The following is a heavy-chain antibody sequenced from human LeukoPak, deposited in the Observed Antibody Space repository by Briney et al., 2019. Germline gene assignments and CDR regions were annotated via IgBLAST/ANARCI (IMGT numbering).Heavy chain of an antibody. CDR2: IIPILGIA. CDR3: ARDGYDDAFDI. V-gene: IGHV1-69*04. D-gene: IGHD6-13*01. J-gene: IGHJ3*02. CDR1: GGTFRSYA. Sequence: SVKVSCKASGGTFRSYAISWVRQAPGQGLEWMGRIIPILGIANYAQKFQGRVTITADKSTSTAYMELSSLRSEDTAVYYCARDGYDDAFDIWGQGTMVTVSS.